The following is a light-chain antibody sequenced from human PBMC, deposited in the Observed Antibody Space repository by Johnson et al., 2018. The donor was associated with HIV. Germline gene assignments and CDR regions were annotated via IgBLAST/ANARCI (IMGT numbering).Light chain of an antibody. CDR2: DNN. CDR1: SSNIGNND. V-gene: IGLV1-51*01. CDR3: GTWANILTPFYD. Sequence: QSVLTQRPLVSAASGQKVTISCSGSSSNIGNNDVSWYQQLPGTAPKVLIYDNNKRPSGIPDRFSGSKSGTSATLGITGLQTGDEADYYWGTWANILTPFYDFGTATKVTGL. J-gene: IGLJ1*01.